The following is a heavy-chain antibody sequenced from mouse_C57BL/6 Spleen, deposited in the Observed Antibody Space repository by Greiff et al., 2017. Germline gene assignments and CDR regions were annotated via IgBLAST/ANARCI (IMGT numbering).Heavy chain of an antibody. D-gene: IGHD1-1*01. CDR2: IRNKANGYTT. CDR3: ARYYYGSSSSFAY. Sequence: EVQLVESGGGLVQPGGSLSLSCAASGFTFTDYYMSWVRQPPGKALEWLGFIRNKANGYTTEYSASVKGRFTISRDNSQSILYLQMNALRAEDSATYYCARYYYGSSSSFAYWGQGTLVTVSA. V-gene: IGHV7-3*01. CDR1: GFTFTDYY. J-gene: IGHJ3*01.